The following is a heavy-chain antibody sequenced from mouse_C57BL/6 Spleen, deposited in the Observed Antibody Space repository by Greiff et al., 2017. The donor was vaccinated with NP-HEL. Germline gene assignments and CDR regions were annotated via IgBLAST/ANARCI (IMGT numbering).Heavy chain of an antibody. CDR1: GYAFSSSW. CDR2: IYPGDGDT. Sequence: QVQLQQSGPELVKPGASVKISCKASGYAFSSSWMNWVKQRPGKGLEWIGRIYPGDGDTNYNGKFKGKATLTADKSSSTAYMQLSSLTSEDSAVYCAAGGNGSRAWFAYWGQGTLVTVSA. D-gene: IGHD1-1*01. V-gene: IGHV1-82*01. J-gene: IGHJ3*01. CDR3: AGGNGSRAWFAY.